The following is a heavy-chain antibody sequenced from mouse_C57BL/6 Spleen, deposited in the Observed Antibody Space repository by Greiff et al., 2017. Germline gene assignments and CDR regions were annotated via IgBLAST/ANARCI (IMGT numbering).Heavy chain of an antibody. CDR1: GFNIKDDY. CDR3: TLITTVVAEDY. D-gene: IGHD1-1*01. Sequence: QLQQSGAELVRPGASVKLSCTASGFNIKDDYMHWVKQRPEQGLEWIGWIDPENGDTEYASKFQGKATITADTSSNTAYLQLSSLTSEDTAVYYCTLITTVVAEDYWGQGTTLTVSS. J-gene: IGHJ2*01. CDR2: IDPENGDT. V-gene: IGHV14-4*01.